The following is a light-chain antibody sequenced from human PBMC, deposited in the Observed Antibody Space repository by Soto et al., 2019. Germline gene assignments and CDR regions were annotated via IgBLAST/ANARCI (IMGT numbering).Light chain of an antibody. CDR3: SSYTSSSTLYV. CDR2: EIT. V-gene: IGLV2-14*01. J-gene: IGLJ1*01. Sequence: QSALTQPASVSGSPGQSITISCTGTSSDVAGYNHVSWYQHHPGKAPKLMIYEITKRPSGVSNRFSGSKSGDTASLTISGLQAEDEADYYCSSYTSSSTLYVFGTGTKVTVL. CDR1: SSDVAGYNH.